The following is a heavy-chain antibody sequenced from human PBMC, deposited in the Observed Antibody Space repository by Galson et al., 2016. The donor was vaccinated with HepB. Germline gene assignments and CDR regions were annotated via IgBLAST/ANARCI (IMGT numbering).Heavy chain of an antibody. CDR3: ARAPCSGGSCYSYYQYYYGIDV. CDR2: IYYSGST. Sequence: TLSLTCTVSGGSIISGGYYWSWIRQHPGKGLEWIGYIYYSGSTHYNPSLKSRVTISVDPSKNQFSLRLSSVSAADTAVYYCARAPCSGGSCYSYYQYYYGIDVWGQGATVTVSS. V-gene: IGHV4-31*03. D-gene: IGHD2-15*01. J-gene: IGHJ6*02. CDR1: GGSIISGGYY.